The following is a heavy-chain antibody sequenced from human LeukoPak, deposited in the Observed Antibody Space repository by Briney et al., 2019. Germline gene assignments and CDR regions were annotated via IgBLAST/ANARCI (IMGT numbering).Heavy chain of an antibody. J-gene: IGHJ4*02. CDR1: GFTFSSYA. CDR3: AKAAVPGTKYYIDY. Sequence: GGSLRLSCAASGFTFSSYAVNWVRQAPGKGLEWVSAISGSGSSTYYADSVKGRFTISRDSSKNTVHLQMNTLRAEDTAVYYCAKAAVPGTKYYIDYWGQGTLVTVSS. V-gene: IGHV3-23*01. CDR2: ISGSGSST. D-gene: IGHD2-8*01.